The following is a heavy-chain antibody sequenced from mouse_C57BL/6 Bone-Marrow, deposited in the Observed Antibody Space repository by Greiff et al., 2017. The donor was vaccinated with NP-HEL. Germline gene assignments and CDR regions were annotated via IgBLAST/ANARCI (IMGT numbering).Heavy chain of an antibody. V-gene: IGHV14-2*01. CDR1: GFNIKDYY. CDR3: ARSFITTVVATDY. Sequence: VQLKESGAELVKPGASVKLSCTASGFNIKDYYMHWVKQRTEQGLEWIGRIDPEDGETKYAPKFQGKATITADTSSNTAYLPLSSLTSEDTAVYYCARSFITTVVATDYWGQGTTLTVSS. D-gene: IGHD1-1*01. CDR2: IDPEDGET. J-gene: IGHJ2*01.